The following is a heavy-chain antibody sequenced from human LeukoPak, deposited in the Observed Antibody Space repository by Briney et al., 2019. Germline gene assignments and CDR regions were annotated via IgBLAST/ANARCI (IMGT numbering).Heavy chain of an antibody. D-gene: IGHD3-9*01. CDR1: GGSISSSDW. CDR2: IYHSGST. CDR3: ALYYDILTGYYSDAFDI. J-gene: IGHJ3*02. V-gene: IGHV4-4*02. Sequence: PSGTLSLTCAVSGGSISSSDWWSWVRQPPGKGLEWVGEIYHSGSTNYNPSLKSRVTKSVDKSKNQFSLNLSSVTAADTAVYYCALYYDILTGYYSDAFDIWGQGTMVTVSS.